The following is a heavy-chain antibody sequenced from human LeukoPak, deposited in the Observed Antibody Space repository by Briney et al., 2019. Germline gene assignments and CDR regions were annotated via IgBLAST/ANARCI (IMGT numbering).Heavy chain of an antibody. J-gene: IGHJ6*03. V-gene: IGHV4-39*01. CDR3: ARRATTVTTGYYYYYMDV. Sequence: SGTLSLTCTVSGGSINSRSYYWGWIRQPPGKGLEWIGSVYYGGTTYYNPSLKSRVTISEDTSKNQFSLKLSSVTAADTAVYYCARRATTVTTGYYYYYMDVWGKGTTVTVSS. D-gene: IGHD4-17*01. CDR1: GGSINSRSYY. CDR2: VYYGGTT.